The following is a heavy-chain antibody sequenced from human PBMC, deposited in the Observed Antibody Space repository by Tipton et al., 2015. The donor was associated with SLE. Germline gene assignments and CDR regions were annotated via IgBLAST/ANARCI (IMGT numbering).Heavy chain of an antibody. J-gene: IGHJ5*02. D-gene: IGHD4-17*01. V-gene: IGHV3-49*04. CDR3: TRSRSTDS. CDR1: GFTFSGYW. CDR2: IRSKAYGGTI. Sequence: SLRLSCAASGFTFSGYWMSWVRQAPGKGLEWVGSIRSKAYGGTIEYAASVKGRFTISRDDSRSIAYLQMNSLSTEDTAVYYCTRSRSTDSWGQGTLVTVSS.